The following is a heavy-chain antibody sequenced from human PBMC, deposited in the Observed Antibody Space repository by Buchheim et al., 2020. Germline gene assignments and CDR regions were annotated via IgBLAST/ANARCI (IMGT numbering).Heavy chain of an antibody. Sequence: QVQLQESGPGLVKPSGTLFLTCAVSGGSISSSNWWTWVRQPPGKGLEWLGEIYQSGKTNYKQSLKSRVAISVDKSKNQFSLKVSSVTAADTAVYYCARNGGNSNFDYWGQGTL. J-gene: IGHJ4*02. D-gene: IGHD4-23*01. CDR3: ARNGGNSNFDY. CDR1: GGSISSSNW. CDR2: IYQSGKT. V-gene: IGHV4-4*02.